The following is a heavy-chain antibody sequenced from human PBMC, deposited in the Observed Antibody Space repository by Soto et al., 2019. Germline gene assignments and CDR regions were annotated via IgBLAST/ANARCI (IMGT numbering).Heavy chain of an antibody. Sequence: QVQLQESGPGLLKPSQTLSLTCTVSGGSISSGGYYWSWIRQHPVKGLEWIGYIYYSGSTYYNPPLKSRVTIAVDISKSQFSLKLSSVTAADTAVYYYARDVAPTYYYDSSGYPDAFDIWGQGTMVTVSS. CDR3: ARDVAPTYYYDSSGYPDAFDI. J-gene: IGHJ3*02. CDR2: IYYSGST. CDR1: GGSISSGGYY. D-gene: IGHD3-22*01. V-gene: IGHV4-31*03.